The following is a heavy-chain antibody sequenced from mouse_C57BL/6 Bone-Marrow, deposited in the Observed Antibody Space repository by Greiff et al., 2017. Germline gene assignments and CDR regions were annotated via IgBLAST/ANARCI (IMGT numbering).Heavy chain of an antibody. D-gene: IGHD2-4*01. V-gene: IGHV5-9-1*02. J-gene: IGHJ2*01. CDR1: GFTFSSYA. Sequence: EVMLVESGEGLVKPGGSLKLSCAASGFTFSSYAMSWVRQTPEKRLEWVAYISSGGDYIYYADTVKGRFTISRDNARNTLYLQMSSLKSEDTAMYYCTSLYYDYSNFDYWGQGTTLTVSS. CDR3: TSLYYDYSNFDY. CDR2: ISSGGDYI.